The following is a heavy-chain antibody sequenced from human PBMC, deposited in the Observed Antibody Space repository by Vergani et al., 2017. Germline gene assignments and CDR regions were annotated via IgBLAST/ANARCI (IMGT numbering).Heavy chain of an antibody. D-gene: IGHD6-19*01. V-gene: IGHV3-23*04. CDR1: GFTFIMHA. Sequence: GHLVESGGGVVQPGRSLRLSCVASGFTFIMHAMSWVRQAPGKGLEWVSTLSASDRRTHYADSVKGRFTISRDNSKNTLFLHMNSLRPEDTAVYYCAKVGRSEVAGTFGAFDIWGQGTMVTVSS. CDR3: AKVGRSEVAGTFGAFDI. CDR2: LSASDRRT. J-gene: IGHJ3*02.